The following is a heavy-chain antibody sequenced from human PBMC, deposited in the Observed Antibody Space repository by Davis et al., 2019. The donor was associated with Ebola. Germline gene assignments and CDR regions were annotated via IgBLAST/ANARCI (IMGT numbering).Heavy chain of an antibody. D-gene: IGHD6-13*01. J-gene: IGHJ4*02. CDR1: GFTSDDYG. CDR2: ISWNGGSK. Sequence: SPMIHCVASGFTSDDYGLHSVRQTPGKGLEWVPGISWNGGSKDYADSVKGRFTISRDNAKHSLSLQMNSLPPEDTAFYDCASVNVVAAGSFNFWGQGTRDTVSS. CDR3: ASVNVVAAGSFNF. V-gene: IGHV3-9*02.